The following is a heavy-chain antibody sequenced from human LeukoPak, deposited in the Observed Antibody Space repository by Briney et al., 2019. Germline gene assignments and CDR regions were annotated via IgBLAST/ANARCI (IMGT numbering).Heavy chain of an antibody. CDR3: ARLVGAMIVVDRNAFDI. CDR2: IYHSGST. CDR1: GGSFSGYY. V-gene: IGHV4-34*01. Sequence: SETLSLTCAVYGGSFSGYYWNWIRQPPGKGLEWIGKIYHSGSTNYNPSLKSRVTISVDTSKNQFTLKLSSVTAADTAVYYCARLVGAMIVVDRNAFDIWGQGTMVTVSS. J-gene: IGHJ3*02. D-gene: IGHD3-22*01.